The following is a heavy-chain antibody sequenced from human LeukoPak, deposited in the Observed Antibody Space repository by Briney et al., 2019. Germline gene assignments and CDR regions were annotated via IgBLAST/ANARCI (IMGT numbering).Heavy chain of an antibody. Sequence: GGSLRLSCAASGFTFSIYGMQWVRQAPGKGLEWVAAISHDGSDKYYADSVKGRFTISRDNSENTLNLQMNSLRAEDTAVYYCAKEIYQSSYPDYWGQGALVTVSS. CDR1: GFTFSIYG. CDR3: AKEIYQSSYPDY. D-gene: IGHD3-10*01. CDR2: ISHDGSDK. J-gene: IGHJ4*02. V-gene: IGHV3-30*18.